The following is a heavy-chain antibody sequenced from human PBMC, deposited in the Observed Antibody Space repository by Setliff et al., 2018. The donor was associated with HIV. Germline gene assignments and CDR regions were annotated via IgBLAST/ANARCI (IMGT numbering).Heavy chain of an antibody. CDR1: GGSMNRYY. CDR2: RDGRGIT. Sequence: PSETLSLTCTVSGGSMNRYYWGWIRQPPGKGLEWIGYRDGRGITNYNPSLKSRVTILVDTSKNQFSLKLNSVTAADTAVYYCAREGIGGVFDVWGQGTMVTVIS. CDR3: AREGIGGVFDV. V-gene: IGHV4-59*01. J-gene: IGHJ3*01. D-gene: IGHD3-10*01.